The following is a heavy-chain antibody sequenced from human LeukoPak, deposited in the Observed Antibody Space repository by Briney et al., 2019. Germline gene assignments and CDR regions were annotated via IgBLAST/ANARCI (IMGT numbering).Heavy chain of an antibody. CDR2: ISAYNGNT. D-gene: IGHD3-3*01. Sequence: ASVKVSCKASGYTFTSYGISWVRQAPGQGLEWMGWISAYNGNTNYAQKLQGRVTMTTDTSTSTAYMELRSLRSDDTAVYYCARTHQYYDFWSGFLDYWGQGTLDTVSS. J-gene: IGHJ4*02. CDR1: GYTFTSYG. V-gene: IGHV1-18*01. CDR3: ARTHQYYDFWSGFLDY.